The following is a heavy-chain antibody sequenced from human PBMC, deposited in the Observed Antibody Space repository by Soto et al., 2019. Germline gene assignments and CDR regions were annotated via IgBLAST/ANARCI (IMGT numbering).Heavy chain of an antibody. Sequence: SETLSLTCTVSGGSISSGDYYWSWIRQPPGKGLEWIGYIYYSGSTYYNLSLKSRVTISVDTSKNQFSLKLSSVTAADTAVYYCARGGGYYDFWSGSNWFDPWGQGTLVTVSS. CDR1: GGSISSGDYY. CDR3: ARGGGYYDFWSGSNWFDP. V-gene: IGHV4-30-4*01. D-gene: IGHD3-3*01. J-gene: IGHJ5*02. CDR2: IYYSGST.